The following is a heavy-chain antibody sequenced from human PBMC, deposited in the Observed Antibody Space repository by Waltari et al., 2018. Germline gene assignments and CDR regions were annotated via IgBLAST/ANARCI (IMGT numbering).Heavy chain of an antibody. CDR3: ARRYCSGGSCLGGYYYYMDV. J-gene: IGHJ6*03. V-gene: IGHV1-69*14. D-gene: IGHD2-15*01. Sequence: QVQLVQSGAEVKKPGSSVKVSCKASGGTFSSYAISWVRQAPGQGLEWMGGIIPIFGTANYAQKFQGRVTITADKSTSTAYMELSSLRSEDTAVYYCARRYCSGGSCLGGYYYYMDVWGKGTTVTVSS. CDR2: IIPIFGTA. CDR1: GGTFSSYA.